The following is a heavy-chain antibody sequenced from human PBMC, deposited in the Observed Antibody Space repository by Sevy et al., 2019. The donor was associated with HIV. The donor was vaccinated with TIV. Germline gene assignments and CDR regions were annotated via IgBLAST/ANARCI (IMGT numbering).Heavy chain of an antibody. CDR1: GGSVSSSSHY. Sequence: SDTLSLTCTVSGGSVSSSSHYWSWIRQPPGRGLECIGYIYYSGNTNYNPSLKSRVTISVDTSKNQFSLKLSSVTAADTAVYFCARVSGSYSGLSGYYGMDVWGQGTTVTVSS. D-gene: IGHD1-26*01. CDR2: IYYSGNT. V-gene: IGHV4-61*01. CDR3: ARVSGSYSGLSGYYGMDV. J-gene: IGHJ6*02.